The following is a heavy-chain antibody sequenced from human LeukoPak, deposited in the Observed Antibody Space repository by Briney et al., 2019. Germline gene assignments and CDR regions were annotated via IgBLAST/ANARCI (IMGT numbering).Heavy chain of an antibody. CDR1: GGSISSSTYY. V-gene: IGHV4-39*07. J-gene: IGHJ4*02. CDR2: IYYSGST. CDR3: ARYGGGPATDFDY. D-gene: IGHD2-2*01. Sequence: SETLSLTCTVSGGSISSSTYYWGWIRQPPGKGLEWIGSIYYSGSTYYNPSLESRVTISVDTSKNQFSLKLSSVTAADTAVYYCARYGGGPATDFDYWGQGTLVTVSS.